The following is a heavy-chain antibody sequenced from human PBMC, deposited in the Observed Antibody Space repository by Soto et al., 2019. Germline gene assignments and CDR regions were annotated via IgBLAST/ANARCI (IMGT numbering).Heavy chain of an antibody. J-gene: IGHJ3*02. V-gene: IGHV3-23*01. Sequence: GGSLRLSCAASGFTFSSYAMSWVRQAPGKGLEWVSAISGSGGSTYYADSVKGRFTISRDNSKNTLYLQMNSLRAEDTAVYYCAKDFTPGVLGYCSGGSCQEWPGAFDIWGQGTMVTVSS. CDR1: GFTFSSYA. CDR3: AKDFTPGVLGYCSGGSCQEWPGAFDI. CDR2: ISGSGGST. D-gene: IGHD2-15*01.